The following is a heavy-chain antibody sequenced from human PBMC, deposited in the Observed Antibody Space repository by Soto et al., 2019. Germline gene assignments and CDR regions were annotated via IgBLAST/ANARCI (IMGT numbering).Heavy chain of an antibody. CDR3: TRGHYSNPL. J-gene: IGHJ4*02. CDR1: GFIITSYW. Sequence: GGSLRLSCAASGFIITSYWMSWARQAPGKGLEWVANIKEDGSEKYYMDSVKGRFTISRDTARNSVFLQMNSLRDEDTAVYYCTRGHYSNPLGGRGTLVTVSS. D-gene: IGHD4-4*01. CDR2: IKEDGSEK. V-gene: IGHV3-7*01.